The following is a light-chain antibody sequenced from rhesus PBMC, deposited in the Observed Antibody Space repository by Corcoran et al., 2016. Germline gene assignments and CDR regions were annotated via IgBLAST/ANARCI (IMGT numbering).Light chain of an antibody. CDR2: AAS. Sequence: DIQMTQSPSSLSASVGDTVTITCRASQGISSYLNWFQQTPGKALKLLIYAASRLESGVPSRFSGSGSGTDCTLTISSLQPEDFAVYYCLQHNSYPLTFGGGTKVELK. CDR1: QGISSY. J-gene: IGKJ4*01. V-gene: IGKV1-28*03. CDR3: LQHNSYPLT.